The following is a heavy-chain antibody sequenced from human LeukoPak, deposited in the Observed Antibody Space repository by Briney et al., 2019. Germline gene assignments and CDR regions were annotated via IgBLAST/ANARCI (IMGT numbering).Heavy chain of an antibody. J-gene: IGHJ4*02. D-gene: IGHD3-10*01. V-gene: IGHV4-34*01. CDR2: INHSGST. Sequence: PSETLSLTCAVYGGSFSGYYWSWIRQPPGKGLEWIGEINHSGSTNYNPSLKSRVTISVDTSKNQFSLKPSSVTAADTAVYYCASGLTMVRGVIPHYWGQGTLVTVSS. CDR1: GGSFSGYY. CDR3: ASGLTMVRGVIPHY.